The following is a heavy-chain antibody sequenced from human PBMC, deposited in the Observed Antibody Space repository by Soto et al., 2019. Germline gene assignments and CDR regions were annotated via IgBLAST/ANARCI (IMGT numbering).Heavy chain of an antibody. V-gene: IGHV3-30*03. D-gene: IGHD6-13*01. CDR3: ARYSITTNYYYGMDV. CDR1: GFTFSNYG. Sequence: QVQLVESGGGVVQPGRSLRLSCAASGFTFSNYGMHWVRQAPGKGLEWLAVISNDGSNENYADSVKGRFTISRDNSKNMLYLQTNSLRAEDRAVYSCARYSITTNYYYGMDVWGQGTTVTVSS. J-gene: IGHJ6*02. CDR2: ISNDGSNE.